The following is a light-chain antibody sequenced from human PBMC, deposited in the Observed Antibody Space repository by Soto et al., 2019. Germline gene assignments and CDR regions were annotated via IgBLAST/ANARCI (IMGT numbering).Light chain of an antibody. J-gene: IGKJ5*01. CDR1: QSVSSSH. CDR3: QQYNNWPIT. CDR2: GAS. Sequence: EIVLTQSPGTLSLSPGERATLSCRASQSVSSSHLAWYQQKPGQAPRLLISGASSRATGIPDRFTGSGSGTDFTLTISRLQSEDFAVYYCQQYNNWPITFGQGTRLEIK. V-gene: IGKV3-20*01.